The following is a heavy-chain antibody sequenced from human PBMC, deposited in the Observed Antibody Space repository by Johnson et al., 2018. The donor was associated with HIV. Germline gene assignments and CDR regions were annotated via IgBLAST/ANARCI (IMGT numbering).Heavy chain of an antibody. Sequence: QVQLVESGGGVVQPGRSLRLSCVASGFTFRNYGMHWVRQAPGTGLEWVAGISYDGSVKYSADSVKGRFTISRDHSKNTLYLQMNSLRAEDTAVYHCARHRVREMGIPAAIPSGSFDIWGQGTMVTVSS. V-gene: IGHV3-30*03. D-gene: IGHD2-2*01. CDR1: GFTFRNYG. CDR3: ARHRVREMGIPAAIPSGSFDI. J-gene: IGHJ3*02. CDR2: ISYDGSVK.